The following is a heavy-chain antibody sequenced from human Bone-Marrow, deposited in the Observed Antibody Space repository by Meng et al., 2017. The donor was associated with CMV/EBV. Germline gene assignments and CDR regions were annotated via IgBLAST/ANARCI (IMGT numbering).Heavy chain of an antibody. Sequence: GESLKISCAASGFTFSSYSMNWVRQAPGKGLEWVSCISSSSSYKFYADSVKGRFTISRDNAKNSLYLQMNSLRAEDTAVYYCARAEAAARHWFDPWGQGTLVTVSS. CDR2: ISSSSSYK. CDR1: GFTFSSYS. CDR3: ARAEAAARHWFDP. J-gene: IGHJ5*02. V-gene: IGHV3-21*01. D-gene: IGHD6-6*01.